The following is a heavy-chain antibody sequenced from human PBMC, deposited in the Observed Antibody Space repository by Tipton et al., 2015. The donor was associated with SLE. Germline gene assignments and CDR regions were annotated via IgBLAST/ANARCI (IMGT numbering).Heavy chain of an antibody. CDR2: ISWNSGSI. CDR3: VKSPYYYDNSGYFYDY. Sequence: SLRLSCAASGFTFDDYAMHWVRQAPGKGLEWVSGISWNSGSIGYAGSVKGRFTISRDNAKNSLFLQMNSLRAEDTALYYCVKSPYYYDNSGYFYDYWGQGTLVTVSS. J-gene: IGHJ4*02. D-gene: IGHD3-22*01. CDR1: GFTFDDYA. V-gene: IGHV3-9*01.